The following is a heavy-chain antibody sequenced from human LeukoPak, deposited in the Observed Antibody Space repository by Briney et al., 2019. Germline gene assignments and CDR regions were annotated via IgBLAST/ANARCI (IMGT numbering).Heavy chain of an antibody. CDR2: INPNRGGT. CDR3: ARAGGGIFTVDY. V-gene: IGHV1-2*02. J-gene: IGHJ4*02. D-gene: IGHD1-14*01. Sequence: VASVKVSCKASGYTFTGYYMHWVRQAPGQGLEWMGWINPNRGGTNYAQKFQGRVTMTRDTSISTAYMELSRLRSDDTAVYYCARAGGGIFTVDYWGQGTLVTVSS. CDR1: GYTFTGYY.